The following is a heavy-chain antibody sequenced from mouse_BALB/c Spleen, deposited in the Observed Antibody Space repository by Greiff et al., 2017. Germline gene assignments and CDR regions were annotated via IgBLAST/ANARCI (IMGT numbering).Heavy chain of an antibody. Sequence: EVKLVESGGDLVKPGGSLKLSCAASGFTFSSYGMSWVRQTPDKRLEWVATISSGGSYTYYPDSVKGRFTITRDNAKNTLYLQMSSLKSEDTAMYYCARRGYGSGYEAMDYWGQGTSVTVSS. D-gene: IGHD1-1*01. J-gene: IGHJ4*01. V-gene: IGHV5-6*02. CDR1: GFTFSSYG. CDR2: ISSGGSYT. CDR3: ARRGYGSGYEAMDY.